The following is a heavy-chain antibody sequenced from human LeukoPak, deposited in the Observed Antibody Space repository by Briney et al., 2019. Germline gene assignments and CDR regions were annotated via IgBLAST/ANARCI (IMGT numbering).Heavy chain of an antibody. D-gene: IGHD3-22*01. CDR2: IKQDGSEK. Sequence: GSLRLSCEASGFTFSSYWMSWVRQAPGKGLEWVANIKQDGSEKKYLDSVKGRFTISRDNAKNSLYLQMNSLRAEDTAVYYCARDHHRRLYDSQARDTFDIWGQGTMVTVSS. V-gene: IGHV3-7*01. CDR1: GFTFSSYW. J-gene: IGHJ3*02. CDR3: ARDHHRRLYDSQARDTFDI.